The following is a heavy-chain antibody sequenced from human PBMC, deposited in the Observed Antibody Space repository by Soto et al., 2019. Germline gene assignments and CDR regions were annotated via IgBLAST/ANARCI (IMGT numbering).Heavy chain of an antibody. J-gene: IGHJ6*01. CDR3: AREVTAARSLKLYYYYYYGMDV. CDR1: GFTFSSYA. CDR2: ISYDGSNK. D-gene: IGHD6-6*01. V-gene: IGHV3-30-3*01. Sequence: QVQLVESGGGVVQPGRSLRLSCAASGFTFSSYAMHWVRQAPGKGLEWVAVISYDGSNKYYADSVKGRFTISRDNSKNTLYLQMNSLRAEDTAVYYCAREVTAARSLKLYYYYYYGMDVW.